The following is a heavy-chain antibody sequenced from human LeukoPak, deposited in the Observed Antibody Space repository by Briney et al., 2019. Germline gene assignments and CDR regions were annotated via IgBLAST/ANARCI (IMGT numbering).Heavy chain of an antibody. CDR3: AALGDSIY. J-gene: IGHJ4*02. CDR2: ISYDGSNK. Sequence: GGSLRLSCAASGFTLSSYGMHWVRQAPGKGLEWVAVISYDGSNKYYADSVKGRFTISRDNSKNTLYLQMNSLRAEDTAVYFCAALGDSIYWGQGTLVTVSS. V-gene: IGHV3-30*03. D-gene: IGHD1-26*01. CDR1: GFTLSSYG.